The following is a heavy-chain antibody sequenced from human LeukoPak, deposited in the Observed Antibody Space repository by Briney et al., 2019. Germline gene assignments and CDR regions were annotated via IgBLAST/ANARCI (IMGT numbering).Heavy chain of an antibody. J-gene: IGHJ4*02. CDR2: IIPIFGTA. CDR3: ARGAMVRGVIITYYFDY. Sequence: SVKVSCKASGGTFSSYAISWVRQAPGPGLEWMGGIIPIFGTANYAQKFQGRVTITTDESTSTAYMELSSLRSEDTAVYYCARGAMVRGVIITYYFDYWGQGTLVTVSS. CDR1: GGTFSSYA. D-gene: IGHD3-10*01. V-gene: IGHV1-69*05.